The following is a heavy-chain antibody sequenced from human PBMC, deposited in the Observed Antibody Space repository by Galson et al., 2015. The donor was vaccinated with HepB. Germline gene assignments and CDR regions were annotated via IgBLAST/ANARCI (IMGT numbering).Heavy chain of an antibody. CDR2: IYYSGST. J-gene: IGHJ5*02. Sequence: SETLSLTCTVSGGSISSSSYYWGWIRQPPGKGLEWIGSIYYSGSTYYNPSLKSRVTISVDTSKNQFSLKLSSVTAADTAVYYCAKGPDLYDFWSGFEVRGWFDPWGQGTLVTVSS. V-gene: IGHV4-39*01. CDR1: GGSISSSSYY. CDR3: AKGPDLYDFWSGFEVRGWFDP. D-gene: IGHD3-3*01.